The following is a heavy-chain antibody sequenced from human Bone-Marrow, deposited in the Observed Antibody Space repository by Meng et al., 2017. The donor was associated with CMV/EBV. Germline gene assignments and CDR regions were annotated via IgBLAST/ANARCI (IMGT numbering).Heavy chain of an antibody. CDR3: ARGRPGGYSYGSGWFDP. D-gene: IGHD5-18*01. CDR1: GASCSGYY. Sequence: GASCSGYYWSWIRQPPGKGLEWIGEINHSGSTNYNPSLKSRVTISVDTSKNQFSLKLSSVTAADTAVYYCARGRPGGYSYGSGWFDPWGQGTLVTVSS. J-gene: IGHJ5*02. CDR2: INHSGST. V-gene: IGHV4-34*01.